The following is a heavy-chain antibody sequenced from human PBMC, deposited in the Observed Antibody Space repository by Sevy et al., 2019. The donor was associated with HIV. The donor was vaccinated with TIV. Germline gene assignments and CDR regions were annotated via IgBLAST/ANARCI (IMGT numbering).Heavy chain of an antibody. CDR1: GFTFSSYG. CDR2: ISYDGSNK. J-gene: IGHJ6*02. Sequence: GGSLRLSCAASGFTFSSYGMHWVRQAPGKGLEWVAVISYDGSNKYYADSVKGRFTISRDNSKNTLYLQMNSLRAEDTVVYYCAKEESVVVVPAAMNRYGMDVWGQGTTVTVSS. V-gene: IGHV3-30*18. CDR3: AKEESVVVVPAAMNRYGMDV. D-gene: IGHD2-2*01.